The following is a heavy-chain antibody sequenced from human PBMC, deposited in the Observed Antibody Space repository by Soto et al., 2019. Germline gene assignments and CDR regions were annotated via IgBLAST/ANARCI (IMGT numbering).Heavy chain of an antibody. D-gene: IGHD1-1*01. CDR2: IYATGTT. CDR3: VRDGTKTLRDWFDP. CDR1: GASISGFY. J-gene: IGHJ5*02. V-gene: IGHV4-4*07. Sequence: QVQLQESGPGLVKPSETLSLTCTVSGASISGFYWSWIRKSAGKGLEWIGRIYATGTTDYNPSLKSRVMMPVDTSKKQFSPKVRSVTAADTAVYYCVRDGTKTLRDWFDPWGQGISVTVSS.